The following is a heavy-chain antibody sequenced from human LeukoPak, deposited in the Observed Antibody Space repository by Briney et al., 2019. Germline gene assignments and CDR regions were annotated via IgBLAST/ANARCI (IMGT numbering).Heavy chain of an antibody. CDR2: IYYSGST. J-gene: IGHJ5*02. CDR3: ASYGPYYDYVWGSSNWFDP. Sequence: SETLSLTCTVSGGSISSYYWSWIRQPPGKGLERIGYIYYSGSTNYNPSLKSRVTISVDTSKNQFSLKLSSVTAADTAVYYCASYGPYYDYVWGSSNWFDPWGQGTLVTVSS. D-gene: IGHD3-16*01. V-gene: IGHV4-59*01. CDR1: GGSISSYY.